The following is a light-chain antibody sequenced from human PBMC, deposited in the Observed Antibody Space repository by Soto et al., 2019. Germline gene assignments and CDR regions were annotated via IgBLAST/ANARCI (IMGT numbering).Light chain of an antibody. V-gene: IGLV2-14*01. CDR1: SSDVGGYNF. J-gene: IGLJ3*02. Sequence: QSALTQPASVSGSPGQSITISCTGTSSDVGGYNFVSWYQQYPGEAPILMIYEVTNRPSGVSNRFSGSKSGNTASLTISGLQAEDEADYYCASYTTGTTLVVFGGGTKLTVL. CDR3: ASYTTGTTLVV. CDR2: EVT.